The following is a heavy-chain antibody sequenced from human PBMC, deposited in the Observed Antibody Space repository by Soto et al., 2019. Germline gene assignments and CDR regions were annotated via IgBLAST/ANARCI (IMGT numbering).Heavy chain of an antibody. CDR1: GFTFSSYA. V-gene: IGHV3-23*01. Sequence: GGSLRLSCAASGFTFSSYAMSWVRQAPGKGLEWVSAISGSGGSTYYADSVKGRFTISRDNSKDTLYLQMNSLRAEDTAVYYCASPRGVAVRDNWFDPWGQGTLVTVSS. D-gene: IGHD2-15*01. J-gene: IGHJ5*02. CDR2: ISGSGGST. CDR3: ASPRGVAVRDNWFDP.